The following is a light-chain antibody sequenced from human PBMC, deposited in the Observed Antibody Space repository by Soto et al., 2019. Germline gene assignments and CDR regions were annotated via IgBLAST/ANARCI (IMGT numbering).Light chain of an antibody. CDR2: GAS. V-gene: IGKV3D-7*01. Sequence: EIVLTQSPATLSLSPGERATLSCRASQSVSSSYLAWYQQKPGQAPRLLIYGASSRATGIPDRFSGSGSGTDFTLTISSLQSEDFAVYHCQQYYNWWTFGQGTKVDIK. CDR1: QSVSSSY. J-gene: IGKJ1*01. CDR3: QQYYNWWT.